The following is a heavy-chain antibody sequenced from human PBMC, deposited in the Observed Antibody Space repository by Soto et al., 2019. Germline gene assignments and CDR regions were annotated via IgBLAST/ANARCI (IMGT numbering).Heavy chain of an antibody. V-gene: IGHV1-69*13. Sequence: SVKVSCKASGGTFSSYAISWVRQAPGQGLEWMGGIIPIFGTANYAQKFQGRVTITADESTSTAYMELSSLRSEDTAVYYCARSQGDFGVGPYYYYGMDVWGQGTTVTVSS. CDR1: GGTFSSYA. CDR3: ARSQGDFGVGPYYYYGMDV. D-gene: IGHD3-3*01. J-gene: IGHJ6*02. CDR2: IIPIFGTA.